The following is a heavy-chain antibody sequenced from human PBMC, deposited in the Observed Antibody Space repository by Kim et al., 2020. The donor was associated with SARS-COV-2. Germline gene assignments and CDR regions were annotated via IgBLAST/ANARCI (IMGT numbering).Heavy chain of an antibody. CDR1: GYTFTGYG. J-gene: IGHJ6*02. CDR3: ARRLTAVTPYYGMDV. Sequence: ASVKVSCKASGYTFTGYGICWVRQAPGPGLEWMGWINPYNGDTYYAQKIQGRVTMTTDTATGTAYMVLRSLRFDDSAIYYCARRLTAVTPYYGMDVWGQGTPVNVSS. D-gene: IGHD2-15*01. V-gene: IGHV1-18*01. CDR2: INPYNGDT.